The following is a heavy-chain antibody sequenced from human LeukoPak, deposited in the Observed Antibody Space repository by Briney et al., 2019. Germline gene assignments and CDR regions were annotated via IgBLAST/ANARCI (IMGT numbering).Heavy chain of an antibody. CDR1: GYTFTSYG. Sequence: ASVKVSCKASGYTFTSYGISWVRQAPGQGLEWMGWISAYNGNTNYAQKLQGRVTMTTDTSTSTAYMELRSLRSDDTAVYYCAREPVIQTITMVRGVITKDYWGQGTLVTVSS. J-gene: IGHJ4*02. CDR3: AREPVIQTITMVRGVITKDY. D-gene: IGHD3-10*01. V-gene: IGHV1-18*01. CDR2: ISAYNGNT.